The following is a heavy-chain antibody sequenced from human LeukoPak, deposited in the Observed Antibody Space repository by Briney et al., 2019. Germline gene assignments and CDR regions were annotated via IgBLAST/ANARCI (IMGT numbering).Heavy chain of an antibody. V-gene: IGHV4-61*02. CDR3: ARDLIQLWLGGYYYYMDV. Sequence: SETLSLTCTVSGGSISSGSYYWSWIRQPAGKGLEWIGRIYTSGSTNYNPSLKSRVTISVDTSKNQFSLKLSSVTAAHTAVYYCARDLIQLWLGGYYYYMDVWGKGTTVTVSS. CDR2: IYTSGST. CDR1: GGSISSGSYY. D-gene: IGHD5-18*01. J-gene: IGHJ6*03.